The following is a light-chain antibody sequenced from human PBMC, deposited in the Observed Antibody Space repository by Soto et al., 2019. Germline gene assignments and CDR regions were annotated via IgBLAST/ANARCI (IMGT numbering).Light chain of an antibody. V-gene: IGKV3-20*01. CDR2: GAT. J-gene: IGKJ1*01. Sequence: EIVMTQSPATLSVSPGERATLCCRASQSFSSNLACYQQKPGQAPRLLIYGATNRATGIPDRFSGSGSGTDFTLTISRLEPEDFALYYCQQYGSSPPTFGQGTKVDI. CDR3: QQYGSSPPT. CDR1: QSFSSN.